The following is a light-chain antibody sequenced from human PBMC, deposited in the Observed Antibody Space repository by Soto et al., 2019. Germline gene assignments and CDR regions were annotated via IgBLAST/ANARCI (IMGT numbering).Light chain of an antibody. CDR2: HAS. CDR1: QSISNW. CDR3: PPYNSYS. V-gene: IGKV1-5*01. Sequence: DIQMTQSPSTLPASVGDRVTITCRASQSISNWLAWYQQKPGTAPKVLIYHASNLQSGVPSRFSGNGSGTELPLTIRRLQPDDFATYYCPPYNSYSFGQGTKVEI. J-gene: IGKJ1*01.